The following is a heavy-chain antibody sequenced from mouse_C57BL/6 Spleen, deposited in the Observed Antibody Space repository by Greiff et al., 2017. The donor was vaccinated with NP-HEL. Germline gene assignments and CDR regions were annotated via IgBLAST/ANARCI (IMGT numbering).Heavy chain of an antibody. CDR1: GFTFSDYG. V-gene: IGHV5-17*01. Sequence: EVQVVESGGGLVKPGGSLKLSCAASGFTFSDYGMHWVRQAPEKGLEWVAYISSGSSTIYYADTVKGRFTISRDNAKNTLFLQMTSLRAEDTAMYYCARDEGYAMDYWGQGTSVTVSS. CDR2: ISSGSSTI. J-gene: IGHJ4*01. CDR3: ARDEGYAMDY.